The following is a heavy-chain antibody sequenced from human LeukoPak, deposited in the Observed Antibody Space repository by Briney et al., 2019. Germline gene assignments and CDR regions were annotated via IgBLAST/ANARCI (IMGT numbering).Heavy chain of an antibody. D-gene: IGHD2-15*01. CDR1: GFTFSSNA. CDR2: INDSGGTP. V-gene: IGHV3-23*01. CDR3: AKHSAASCYSPVDY. Sequence: EGSLRLSCVASGFTFSSNAMSWVRQAPGKGLEWVSGINDSGGTPYYADSVKGRFTISRDNSKNTLYLQLNRLRADDTAVYYCAKHSAASCYSPVDYWGQGTLVTVSS. J-gene: IGHJ4*02.